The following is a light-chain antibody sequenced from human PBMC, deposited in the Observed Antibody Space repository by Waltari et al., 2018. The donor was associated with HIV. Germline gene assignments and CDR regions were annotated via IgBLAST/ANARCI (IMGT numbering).Light chain of an antibody. J-gene: IGLJ2*01. CDR2: KNI. V-gene: IGLV3-25*03. Sequence: SYELTQPPSVSVSPGQTARITCPGDALPTQYAYWYQQKPGQAPVLVIYKNIERPSGIPARFSGSRSGTTVTLTISGVQAEDEADYHCQSAGGSGSYVVFGGGTKLTVL. CDR3: QSAGGSGSYVV. CDR1: ALPTQY.